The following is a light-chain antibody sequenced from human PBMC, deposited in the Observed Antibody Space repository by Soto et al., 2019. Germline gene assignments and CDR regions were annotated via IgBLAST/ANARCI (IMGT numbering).Light chain of an antibody. J-gene: IGKJ5*01. CDR2: GAS. V-gene: IGKV3-11*01. CDR3: QPPSKWPPR. Sequence: IVRTLSAWTRAVYGRERATLACRASQSVSSNLAWYQQKPGQAPRLLIYGASNRATGIPARFSGSGSGTAFNLTLRTLQPEDSALPYCQPPSKWPPRVAQGTRLEIK. CDR1: QSVSSN.